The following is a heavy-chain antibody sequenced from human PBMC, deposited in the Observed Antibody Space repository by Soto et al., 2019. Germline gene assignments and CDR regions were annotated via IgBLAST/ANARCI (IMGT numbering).Heavy chain of an antibody. CDR3: ARQGLAVTIDY. CDR1: GYSFTSYW. CDR2: IYPGDSDT. D-gene: IGHD4-17*01. Sequence: GESLKISCKASGYSFTSYWIAWVRQMPGKGLEWMGIIYPGDSDTRYSPSFQGQVTISADKSIGTAYLQWSSLKASDTAIYYCARQGLAVTIDYWGQGTLVTVLL. V-gene: IGHV5-51*01. J-gene: IGHJ4*02.